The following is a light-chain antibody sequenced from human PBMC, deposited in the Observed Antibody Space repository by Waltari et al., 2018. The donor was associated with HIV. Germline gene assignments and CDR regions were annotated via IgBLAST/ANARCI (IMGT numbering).Light chain of an antibody. CDR2: AAS. Sequence: AIRMTQSPSSFSASTGDRVTITCRASQGISFYLAWYQQKPGKAPNLLIYAASTLQSGVPSRFSGSGSGTDFTLTISYLQSEDFATYYCQQYYSYPQTFGQGTKLEIK. V-gene: IGKV1-8*01. J-gene: IGKJ2*01. CDR3: QQYYSYPQT. CDR1: QGISFY.